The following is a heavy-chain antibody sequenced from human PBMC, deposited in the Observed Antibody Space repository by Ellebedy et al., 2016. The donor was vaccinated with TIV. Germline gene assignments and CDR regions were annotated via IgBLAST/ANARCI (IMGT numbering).Heavy chain of an antibody. CDR2: VGGAGNRA. CDR3: VKGGYREIHYHSTAYDR. J-gene: IGHJ4*02. D-gene: IGHD3-22*01. CDR1: GFTFSSYA. Sequence: PGGSLRLSCAASGFTFSSYAMSWVRQAPGKGLEWVSTVGGAGNRAYYADSVKGRFTISRDIPKNTLYLQMDSLSAEDTAVYYCVKGGYREIHYHSTAYDRWGQGTLVTVSS. V-gene: IGHV3-23*01.